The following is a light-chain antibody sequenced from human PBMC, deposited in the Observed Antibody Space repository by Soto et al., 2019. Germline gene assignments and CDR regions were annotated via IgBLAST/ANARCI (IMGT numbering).Light chain of an antibody. V-gene: IGKV3-20*01. J-gene: IGKJ4*01. CDR1: QTVSTTY. CDR3: QQYGTSPLT. Sequence: EIVLTQSPGTLSLSPGERVTLSCRASQTVSTTYVAWYQQKPGQAPRLLISGASSRATGIPDRFSGSGSGTDFALTITRLEPEDFAVYYCQQYGTSPLTLGGGTKVDIK. CDR2: GAS.